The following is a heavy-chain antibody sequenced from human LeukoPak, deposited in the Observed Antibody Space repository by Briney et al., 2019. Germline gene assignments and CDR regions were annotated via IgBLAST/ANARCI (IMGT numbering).Heavy chain of an antibody. D-gene: IGHD2-15*01. J-gene: IGHJ4*02. Sequence: ASVKVSCKASGYTFTGYYMFWVRQAPGQGLDWMGWINPNTGATKYGQNFQGRVTLTRDTSIRTTFMKLSSLRSDDTAFYYCARDERFCNGDNHYPDLGYWGQGTLVTVSS. CDR2: INPNTGAT. CDR1: GYTFTGYY. CDR3: ARDERFCNGDNHYPDLGY. V-gene: IGHV1-2*02.